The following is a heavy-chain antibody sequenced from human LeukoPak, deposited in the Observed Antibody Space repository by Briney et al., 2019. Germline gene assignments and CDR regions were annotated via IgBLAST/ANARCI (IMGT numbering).Heavy chain of an antibody. Sequence: PGGSLRLSCAASGFTFSTYEMHWVRQAPGKGLEWVSYISSSGSTIYYADSVKGRFTISRDNSKNTLYLQMNSLRAEDTAVYYCASLALGYCSGGSCSTSTWFDPWGQGTLVTVSS. V-gene: IGHV3-48*03. CDR2: ISSSGSTI. J-gene: IGHJ5*02. CDR1: GFTFSTYE. CDR3: ASLALGYCSGGSCSTSTWFDP. D-gene: IGHD2-15*01.